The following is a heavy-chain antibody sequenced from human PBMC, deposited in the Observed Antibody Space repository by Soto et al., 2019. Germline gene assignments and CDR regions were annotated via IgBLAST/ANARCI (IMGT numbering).Heavy chain of an antibody. CDR3: ARDQGGTTLYYHGMDV. D-gene: IGHD1-7*01. Sequence: QVQLVESGGGVVQPGRSLRLSCAATKFTFSSYAKQWVRQAPGQGLEWVALISYDGSNKYYADSVKGRFTISRDNSKNTLYLQMNSLRPEDTAVYHCARDQGGTTLYYHGMDVWGQGTTVTVSS. CDR2: ISYDGSNK. J-gene: IGHJ6*02. V-gene: IGHV3-30-3*01. CDR1: KFTFSSYA.